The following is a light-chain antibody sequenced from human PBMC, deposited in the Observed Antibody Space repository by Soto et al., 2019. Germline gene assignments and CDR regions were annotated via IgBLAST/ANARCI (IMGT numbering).Light chain of an antibody. CDR1: SCIIGAGYD. CDR3: QSYDSRRSGGV. J-gene: IGLJ3*02. Sequence: QSVLTQPPSVSGAPGQRVTISCTGSSCIIGAGYDVHWYQQLPGTAPQLLIYGNSNRPSGVPDRFSGSNSGPSASLAITGLHAQDEDEYYYQSYDSRRSGGVFGGGTKLTVL. CDR2: GNS. V-gene: IGLV1-40*01.